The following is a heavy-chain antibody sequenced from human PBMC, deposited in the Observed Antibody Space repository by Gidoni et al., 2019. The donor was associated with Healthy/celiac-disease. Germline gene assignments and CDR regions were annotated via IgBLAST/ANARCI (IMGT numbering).Heavy chain of an antibody. J-gene: IGHJ5*02. Sequence: EVQLLESGGGLVQPGGSLRLSCAASGFTFSSYAMSWVRQAPGKGLEWVSAISGSGGSTYYADSVKGRFTISRDNSKNTLYLQMNSLRAEDTAVYYCAKDWLGSMALPGNWFDPWGQGTLVTVSS. CDR1: GFTFSSYA. D-gene: IGHD3-10*01. CDR2: ISGSGGST. CDR3: AKDWLGSMALPGNWFDP. V-gene: IGHV3-23*01.